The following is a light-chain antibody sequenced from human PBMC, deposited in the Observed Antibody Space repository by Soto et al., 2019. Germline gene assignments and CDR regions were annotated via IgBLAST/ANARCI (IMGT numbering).Light chain of an antibody. Sequence: QSVLTQPASVSGSPGQSITISCTGTTSDIGSYNQVSWYQQHPGKAPALMIYEAYKRPSGVSNRFSGSKSGNTASLTISGLQAEDEADYYCCSFAGSSNYVFGTGTKLTVL. V-gene: IGLV2-23*01. CDR2: EAY. CDR3: CSFAGSSNYV. J-gene: IGLJ1*01. CDR1: TSDIGSYNQ.